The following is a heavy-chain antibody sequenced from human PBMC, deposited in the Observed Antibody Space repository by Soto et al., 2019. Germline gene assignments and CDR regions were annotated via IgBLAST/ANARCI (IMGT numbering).Heavy chain of an antibody. CDR2: MNPYSGNT. D-gene: IGHD6-19*01. J-gene: IGHJ6*03. V-gene: IGHV1-8*01. Sequence: ASVKSSLKSSEYTFTRYVINRVRLASEQCIERMVWMNPYSGNTGYAQKFQGRVTMTRNTSISTAYMELSSLRSEDTAVYYCARAKRGGVAVAGVYYFYYYMDVWGKGTTVTVSS. CDR3: ARAKRGGVAVAGVYYFYYYMDV. CDR1: EYTFTRYV.